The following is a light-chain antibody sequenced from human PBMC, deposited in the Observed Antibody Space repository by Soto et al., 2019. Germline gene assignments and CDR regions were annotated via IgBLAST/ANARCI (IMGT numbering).Light chain of an antibody. CDR3: QQRSNWPSIT. J-gene: IGKJ5*01. Sequence: IVLTLSPATLSLSPGERATLSCRASQSVSTYLAWYQQRPGQAPRLLIYDASNRATGIPARFSGSGSGTDFTLTINSLEPEDSAVYYCQQRSNWPSITVGQGTRLEIK. V-gene: IGKV3-11*01. CDR2: DAS. CDR1: QSVSTY.